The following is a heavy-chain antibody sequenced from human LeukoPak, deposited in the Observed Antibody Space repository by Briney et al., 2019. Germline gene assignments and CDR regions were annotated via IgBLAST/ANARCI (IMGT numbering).Heavy chain of an antibody. D-gene: IGHD3-22*01. CDR3: TRYYYDTSGYYYGDH. CDR1: GFTFSSYE. CDR2: IRSTTYGGTA. V-gene: IGHV3-49*04. Sequence: GGSLRLSCAASGFTFSSYEMNWVRQAPGKGLEWVGFIRSTTYGGTAEYAASVKGRFTISRDDSKSIAYLQMNSLKTEDTAVYYCTRYYYDTSGYYYGDHWGQGTLVTVSS. J-gene: IGHJ4*02.